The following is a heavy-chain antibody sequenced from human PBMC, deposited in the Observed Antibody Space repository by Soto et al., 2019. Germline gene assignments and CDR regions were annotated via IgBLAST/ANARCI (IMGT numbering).Heavy chain of an antibody. V-gene: IGHV4-4*07. J-gene: IGHJ3*02. CDR2: VYITGST. CDR1: NGSISTFY. Sequence: SETLSLTCTVSNGSISTFYWNWIRQSAGKGLEWLGRVYITGSTNYNPSLKNRIAMSVDTPKNQFSLKLTSLTAADTAVYYCARGGRDGFDIWGKGTVVTVPS. CDR3: ARGGRDGFDI.